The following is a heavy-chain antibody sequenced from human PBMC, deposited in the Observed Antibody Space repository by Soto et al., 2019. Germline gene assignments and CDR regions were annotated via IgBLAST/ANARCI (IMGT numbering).Heavy chain of an antibody. CDR3: ARKSEGFVVVVAAKGGSYMDV. D-gene: IGHD2-15*01. CDR1: GFTFSSYS. V-gene: IGHV3-21*01. J-gene: IGHJ6*03. CDR2: ISSSSSYI. Sequence: GGSLRLSCAASGFTFSSYSMNWVRQAPGKGLEWVSSISSSSSYIYYADSVKGRFTISRDNAKNSLYLQMNSLRAEDTAVYYCARKSEGFVVVVAAKGGSYMDVWGKGTTVTGSS.